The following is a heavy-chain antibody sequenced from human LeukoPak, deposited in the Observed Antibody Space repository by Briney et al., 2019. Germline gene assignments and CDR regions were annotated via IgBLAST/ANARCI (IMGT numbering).Heavy chain of an antibody. CDR3: ARWLGRGPGGEY. J-gene: IGHJ4*02. V-gene: IGHV4-59*08. Sequence: LRLSCAASGFTFSDYYMSWIREPPGKGLDWIGNIYYTGTTQDNPSLKSRVTISVDTSKNRFSLKLSSVTAADTAVYYCARWLGRGPGGEYWGQGTLVTVSS. D-gene: IGHD6-19*01. CDR2: IYYTGTT. CDR1: GFTFSDYY.